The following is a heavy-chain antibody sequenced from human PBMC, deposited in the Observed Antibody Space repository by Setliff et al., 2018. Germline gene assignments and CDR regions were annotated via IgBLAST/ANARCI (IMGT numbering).Heavy chain of an antibody. J-gene: IGHJ4*02. CDR3: AKVVTYYYESSGFYYGTNYVDC. D-gene: IGHD3-22*01. CDR2: ISPSSSHI. CDR1: GFTFSTYS. Sequence: GGSLRLSCAASGFTFSTYSLIWVRQAPGTGLEWVSSISPSSSHIYYADSVKGRFTIARDNSKNALYLQMNSLRAEDTAVYYCAKVVTYYYESSGFYYGTNYVDCWGQGTLVTVSS. V-gene: IGHV3-21*04.